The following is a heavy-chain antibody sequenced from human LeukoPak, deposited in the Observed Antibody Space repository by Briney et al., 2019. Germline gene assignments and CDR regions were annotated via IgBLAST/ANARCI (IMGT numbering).Heavy chain of an antibody. Sequence: SGTLSLTCTVSGGSISSYYWTWIRQPPGKGLEWIGYIYYSGSTNYNPSLKSRVTISVDTSKNQFSLKLSSVTAADTAVYYCARQSSYGYPYYYYGMDVWGQGTTVTVSS. D-gene: IGHD5-18*01. CDR1: GGSISSYY. CDR2: IYYSGST. J-gene: IGHJ6*02. V-gene: IGHV4-59*08. CDR3: ARQSSYGYPYYYYGMDV.